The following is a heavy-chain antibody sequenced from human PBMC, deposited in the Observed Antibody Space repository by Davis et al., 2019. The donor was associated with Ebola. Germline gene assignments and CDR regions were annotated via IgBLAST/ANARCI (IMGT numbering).Heavy chain of an antibody. V-gene: IGHV1-69*06. CDR2: IIPLFGTT. J-gene: IGHJ4*02. CDR1: GGMFDNYV. CDR3: ARAFIAGRPTHLLY. Sequence: SVKVSCKASGGMFDNYVFTWVRQAPGQGLEWVGGIIPLFGTTNYAQKFQDRVTITADISTRTAYMELSSLRSDDTAVYFCARAFIAGRPTHLLYWGQGTLVTVSS. D-gene: IGHD6-6*01.